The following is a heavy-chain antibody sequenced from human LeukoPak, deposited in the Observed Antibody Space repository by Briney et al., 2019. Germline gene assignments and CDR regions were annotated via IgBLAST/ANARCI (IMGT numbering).Heavy chain of an antibody. V-gene: IGHV1-69*13. Sequence: SVKVSCKASGGTFSSYAISWVRQAPGQGLEWMGGIIPIFGTANYAQKFQGRVTITADESTSTAYMELSGLRSEDTAVYYCARSTVDTAMASPRSFDYWGQGTLVTVSS. CDR1: GGTFSSYA. CDR2: IIPIFGTA. J-gene: IGHJ4*02. D-gene: IGHD5-18*01. CDR3: ARSTVDTAMASPRSFDY.